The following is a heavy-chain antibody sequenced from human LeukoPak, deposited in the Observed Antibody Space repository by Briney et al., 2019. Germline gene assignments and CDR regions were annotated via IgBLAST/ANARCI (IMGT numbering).Heavy chain of an antibody. Sequence: GGSLRLSCAASGFPFSSYAMSWVRQAPGKGLEWVSGVSGSGGTTYYADTVKGRLTISRDNSKRTLYLQMNSLRAEDTAVYYCAKSDYYDSSGHPSSFEYWGQGTLVTVSS. J-gene: IGHJ4*02. CDR3: AKSDYYDSSGHPSSFEY. D-gene: IGHD3-22*01. CDR2: VSGSGGTT. V-gene: IGHV3-23*01. CDR1: GFPFSSYA.